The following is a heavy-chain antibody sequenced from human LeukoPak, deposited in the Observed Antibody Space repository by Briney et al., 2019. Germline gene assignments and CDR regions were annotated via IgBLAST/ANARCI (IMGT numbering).Heavy chain of an antibody. V-gene: IGHV3-30*03. J-gene: IGHJ2*01. Sequence: GGSLRLSCAASGFTFSSYSMNWVRQAPGKGLEWVAVISSDGSDKYYADSVKGRFTISRDDSKNTLYLQMTSLRTDDTAVYYCARRWFFDLWGRGTLVTVSS. CDR1: GFTFSSYS. CDR3: ARRWFFDL. CDR2: ISSDGSDK.